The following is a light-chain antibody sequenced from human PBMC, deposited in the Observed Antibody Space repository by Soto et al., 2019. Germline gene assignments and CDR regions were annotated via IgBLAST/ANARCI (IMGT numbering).Light chain of an antibody. CDR3: QHSYSKA. CDR2: DVS. Sequence: DIQMTQSPSSLSASVGDRVTITCRASQSISSYLNWYQQKPGKAPKLLIYDVSSLQSGAPSRFSGSGSGTDFTLTISSLQPEDFATYYCQHSYSKAFGQGTKVEIK. CDR1: QSISSY. J-gene: IGKJ1*01. V-gene: IGKV1-39*01.